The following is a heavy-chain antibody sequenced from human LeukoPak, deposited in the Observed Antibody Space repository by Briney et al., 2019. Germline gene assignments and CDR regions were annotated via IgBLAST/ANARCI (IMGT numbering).Heavy chain of an antibody. Sequence: SETLSLTCTVSGGSISNSIYYWGWIRQPPGKGLEWIGCIYYRGSTYFNPSLKSRVTISVDTSKNQFSLNLSSVTAADTAVYYCARHRLNIVVVVASTYFWFDPWGQGTLVTVSS. V-gene: IGHV4-39*01. D-gene: IGHD2-15*01. CDR2: IYYRGST. CDR1: GGSISNSIYY. CDR3: ARHRLNIVVVVASTYFWFDP. J-gene: IGHJ5*02.